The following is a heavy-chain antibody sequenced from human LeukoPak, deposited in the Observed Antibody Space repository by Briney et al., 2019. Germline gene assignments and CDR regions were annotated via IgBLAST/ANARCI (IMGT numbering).Heavy chain of an antibody. Sequence: GASVKVSCKASGYTFTSYGISWVRQAPGQGLEWMGWISAYNGNTNYAQKLQGRVTMTTDTSTSTAYMELRSLRSDDTAVYYCARGLGPVAGTFYFSCWFDPWGQGTLVTVSS. CDR2: ISAYNGNT. CDR1: GYTFTSYG. J-gene: IGHJ5*02. V-gene: IGHV1-18*01. CDR3: ARGLGPVAGTFYFSCWFDP. D-gene: IGHD6-19*01.